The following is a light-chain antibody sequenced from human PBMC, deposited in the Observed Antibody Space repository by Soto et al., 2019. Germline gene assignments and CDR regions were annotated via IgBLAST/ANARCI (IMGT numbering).Light chain of an antibody. Sequence: QSVLTQPPSVSGAPGQRVTISCAGTSSNIGAGYGVHWYQQLPGRAPKLLIHNYVNRPSGVPDRFSGSKSGTSASLAITGLQGEDGGDYYCSAWDDSVNGPVFGGGTKLTVL. CDR2: NYV. CDR3: SAWDDSVNGPV. CDR1: SSNIGAGYG. J-gene: IGLJ2*01. V-gene: IGLV1-40*01.